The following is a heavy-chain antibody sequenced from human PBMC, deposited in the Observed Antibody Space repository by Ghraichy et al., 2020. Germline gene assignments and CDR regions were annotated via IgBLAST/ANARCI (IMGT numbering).Heavy chain of an antibody. J-gene: IGHJ3*02. CDR2: IKQDGSEK. V-gene: IGHV3-7*01. CDR1: GFTFSSYW. D-gene: IGHD6-13*01. CDR3: ASEEAAAALGAFDI. Sequence: GGSLRLSCAASGFTFSSYWMSWVRQAPGKGLEWVANIKQDGSEKYYVDSVKGRFTISRDNAKNSLYLQMNSLRAEDTAVYYCASEEAAAALGAFDIWGQGTMVTVSS.